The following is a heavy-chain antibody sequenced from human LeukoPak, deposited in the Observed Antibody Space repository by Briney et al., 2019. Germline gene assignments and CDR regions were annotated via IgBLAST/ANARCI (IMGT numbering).Heavy chain of an antibody. J-gene: IGHJ6*03. D-gene: IGHD3-10*01. CDR1: GFTFSSYW. Sequence: GGSLRLSCAASGFTFSSYWMSWVRQAPGKGLEWVANIKQDGSEKYYVDSVKGRFTISRDNAKNSLYLQMNSLRAEDTALYYCAKDARVRGWYYYYYMDVWGKGTTVTISS. V-gene: IGHV3-7*03. CDR2: IKQDGSEK. CDR3: AKDARVRGWYYYYYMDV.